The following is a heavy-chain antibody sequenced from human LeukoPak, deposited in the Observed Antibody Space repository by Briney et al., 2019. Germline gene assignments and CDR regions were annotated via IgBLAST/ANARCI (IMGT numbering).Heavy chain of an antibody. Sequence: ASVTVSCTASGYTFTSYGISWVRQAPGQGLEWMGWISAYNGNTNYAQKLQGRVTMTTDTSTSTAYMELRSLRSDDTAVYYCARDPGYYDFWSGYYRYYGMDVWGQGTTVTVSS. CDR1: GYTFTSYG. CDR3: ARDPGYYDFWSGYYRYYGMDV. D-gene: IGHD3-3*01. CDR2: ISAYNGNT. V-gene: IGHV1-18*01. J-gene: IGHJ6*02.